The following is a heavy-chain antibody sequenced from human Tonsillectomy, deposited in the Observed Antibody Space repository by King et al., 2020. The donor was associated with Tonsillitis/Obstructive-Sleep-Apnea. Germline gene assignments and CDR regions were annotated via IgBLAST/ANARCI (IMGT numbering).Heavy chain of an antibody. CDR2: INHSGST. D-gene: IGHD6-6*01. J-gene: IGHJ5*02. CDR1: GGSFSGYY. CDR3: ARERIAARPPNRAGFDP. Sequence: VKLQQWGAGLLKPSETLSLTCAVYGGSFSGYYWSWIRQPPGKGLEWIGEINHSGSTNYNPSLKSRVTISVDTSKNQFSLKLSSVTAADTAVYYCARERIAARPPNRAGFDPWGQGTLVTVSS. V-gene: IGHV4-34*01.